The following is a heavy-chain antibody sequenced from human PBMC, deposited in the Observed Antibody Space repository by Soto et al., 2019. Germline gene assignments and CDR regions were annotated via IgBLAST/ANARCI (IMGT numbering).Heavy chain of an antibody. Sequence: PGGSLRLSCAASGFTFSSYAMSWVRQAPGKGLEWVSAISGSGGSTYYADSVKGRFTISRDNSKNTLYLQMNSLRAEDTAVYYCAKVDGDIYYYYGMDVWGQGTTVTVSS. CDR1: GFTFSSYA. V-gene: IGHV3-23*01. J-gene: IGHJ6*02. D-gene: IGHD4-17*01. CDR2: ISGSGGST. CDR3: AKVDGDIYYYYGMDV.